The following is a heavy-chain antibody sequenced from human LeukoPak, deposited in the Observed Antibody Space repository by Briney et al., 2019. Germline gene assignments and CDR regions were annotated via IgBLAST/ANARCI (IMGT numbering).Heavy chain of an antibody. D-gene: IGHD5-18*01. V-gene: IGHV3-74*01. J-gene: IGHJ3*02. CDR2: SNNDGSDT. CDR1: GFILRDYW. Sequence: GGSLRLSCAASGFILRDYWMHWVRQAPGKGLVWVSRSNNDGSDTIYADSVKGRFTTSRDNAKNTLYLQMNSLRAEDTAVYYCAKTLGYSYGSHDAFDIWGQGTMVTVSS. CDR3: AKTLGYSYGSHDAFDI.